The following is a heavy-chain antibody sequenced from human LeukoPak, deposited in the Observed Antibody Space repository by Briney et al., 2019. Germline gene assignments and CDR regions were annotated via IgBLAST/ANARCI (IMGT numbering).Heavy chain of an antibody. CDR1: GYTFTGYY. CDR2: INPNSGGT. CDR3: ARVGVLLWFGAKIFDY. V-gene: IGHV1-2*02. D-gene: IGHD3-10*01. J-gene: IGHJ4*02. Sequence: ASVKVSCKASGYTFTGYYMHWVRQAPGQGLEWMGWINPNSGGTNYAQKFQGRVTMTRDTSISTAYMELSRLRSDDTAVYYCARVGVLLWFGAKIFDYGAQGPLVTVPS.